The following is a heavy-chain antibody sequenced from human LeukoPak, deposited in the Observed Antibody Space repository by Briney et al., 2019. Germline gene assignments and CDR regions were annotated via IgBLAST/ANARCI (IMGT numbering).Heavy chain of an antibody. J-gene: IGHJ3*02. D-gene: IGHD3-3*01. CDR2: VSHGGGT. V-gene: IGHV4-34*01. CDR1: GGSLYEYY. Sequence: PSETLSLTCSVYGGSLYEYYWSWVRQSPGKGLEWIGEVSHGGGTNYNWSLESRVTISVDKSKNQFSLMLTSVTAADTAIYYCAREMWVARSGFDIWRQGSVVTVSS. CDR3: AREMWVARSGFDI.